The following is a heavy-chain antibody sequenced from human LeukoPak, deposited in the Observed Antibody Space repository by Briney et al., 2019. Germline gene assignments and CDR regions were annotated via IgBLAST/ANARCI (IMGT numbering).Heavy chain of an antibody. D-gene: IGHD3-10*02. CDR1: GDSVSSGSSY. CDR3: ARDPITMIGTHFDY. J-gene: IGHJ4*02. CDR2: IYYTGST. Sequence: SETLSLTCTVSGDSVSSGSSYWSWIRRPPGKGLEWIGYIYYTGSTKYNPSLKSRVTISVDTSKNQFSLRVTSVTAADTAVYYCARDPITMIGTHFDYWGQGTLVTVSS. V-gene: IGHV4-61*01.